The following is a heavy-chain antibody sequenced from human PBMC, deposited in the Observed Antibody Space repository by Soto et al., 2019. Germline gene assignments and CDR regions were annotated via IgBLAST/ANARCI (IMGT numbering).Heavy chain of an antibody. CDR3: ARDILTGYYIAWFDP. CDR1: GGTFSSYT. Sequence: QVQLVQSGAEVKKPGSSVKVSCKASGGTFSSYTISWVRQAPGQGLEWMGRIIPILGIANYAQKFKGRVTITADKSTSTAYMELSSLRSEDTAVYYCARDILTGYYIAWFDPWGQGTLVTVSS. J-gene: IGHJ5*02. CDR2: IIPILGIA. V-gene: IGHV1-69*08. D-gene: IGHD3-9*01.